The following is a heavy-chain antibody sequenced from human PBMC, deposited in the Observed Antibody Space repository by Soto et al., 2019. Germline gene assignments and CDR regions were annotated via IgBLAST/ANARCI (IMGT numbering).Heavy chain of an antibody. V-gene: IGHV4-39*01. CDR3: ARRGPDYYDSSGYPNWFDP. Sequence: QLQLQESGPGLVKPSETLSLTCTVSGGSISSSSYYWGWIRQPPGKGLEWIGSIYYSGSTYYNPSLKSRVTISVDTSKNQFSLKLSSVTAADTAVYYCARRGPDYYDSSGYPNWFDPWGQGTLVTVSS. CDR2: IYYSGST. CDR1: GGSISSSSYY. J-gene: IGHJ5*02. D-gene: IGHD3-22*01.